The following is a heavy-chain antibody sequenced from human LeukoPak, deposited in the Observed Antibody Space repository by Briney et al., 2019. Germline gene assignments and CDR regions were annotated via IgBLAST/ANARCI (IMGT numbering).Heavy chain of an antibody. D-gene: IGHD1-14*01. CDR1: GFSFSSYW. Sequence: PGGSLRLSCAASGFSFSSYWMHWVCQAPGKGLVWVSRINSDGSSTSYADSVKGRFTISRDNAKSTLYLQMNSLRAEDTAVYYCAREPTAHDAFDIWGQGTMVTVSS. CDR2: INSDGSST. J-gene: IGHJ3*02. CDR3: AREPTAHDAFDI. V-gene: IGHV3-74*01.